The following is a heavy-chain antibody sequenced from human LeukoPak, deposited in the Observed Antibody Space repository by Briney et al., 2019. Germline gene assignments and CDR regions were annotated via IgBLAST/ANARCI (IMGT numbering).Heavy chain of an antibody. J-gene: IGHJ4*02. Sequence: ASVKVSCKASGYTFTSYDINWVRQATGQGLEWKGWMNPNSGNTGYAQKFQGRVTMTRNTSISTAYMELSSLRSEDTAVYYCARGQGSHGQQLGDYWGQGTLVTVSS. CDR3: ARGQGSHGQQLGDY. V-gene: IGHV1-8*01. CDR2: MNPNSGNT. CDR1: GYTFTSYD. D-gene: IGHD6-13*01.